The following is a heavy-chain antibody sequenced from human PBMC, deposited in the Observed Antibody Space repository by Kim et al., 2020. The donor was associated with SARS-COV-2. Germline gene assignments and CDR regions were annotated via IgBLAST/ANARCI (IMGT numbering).Heavy chain of an antibody. Sequence: GGSLRLSCAASGFTFSSYGMHWVRQAPGKGLEWVAVISYDGSNKYYADSVKGRFTISRDNSKNTLYLQMNSLRAEDTAVYYCAKLVKLTTVTDYWGQGTL. CDR1: GFTFSSYG. J-gene: IGHJ4*02. CDR2: ISYDGSNK. D-gene: IGHD4-17*01. V-gene: IGHV3-30*18. CDR3: AKLVKLTTVTDY.